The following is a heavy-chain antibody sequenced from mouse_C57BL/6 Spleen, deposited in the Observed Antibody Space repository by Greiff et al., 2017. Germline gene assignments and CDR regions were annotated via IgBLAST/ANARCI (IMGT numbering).Heavy chain of an antibody. Sequence: EVHLVESGGGLVKPGRTLILTCAASGFTFSDYGMNWVRQAPEKGLEWVSYISSGSSTLYYADTVQGRFTISRDNAKNTLFLQMTSLRSENTDMYYSARLGRGDYYAMDYWGQGPSVTVSS. CDR1: GFTFSDYG. J-gene: IGHJ4*01. D-gene: IGHD4-1*01. CDR3: ARLGRGDYYAMDY. CDR2: ISSGSSTL. V-gene: IGHV5-17*01.